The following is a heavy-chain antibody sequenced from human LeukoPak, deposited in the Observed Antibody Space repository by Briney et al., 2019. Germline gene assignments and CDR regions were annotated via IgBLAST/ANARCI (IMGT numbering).Heavy chain of an antibody. CDR1: GFTFDDYA. Sequence: GGSLRLSCAASGFTFDDYAMHWVRQAPGQGLEWVSGISWNSGSIGYADSVKGRFTISRDNAKNSLYLQMNSLRAEDTAVYYCARPMYYYDSSGYLVWGQGTLVTVSS. CDR2: ISWNSGSI. CDR3: ARPMYYYDSSGYLV. J-gene: IGHJ4*02. D-gene: IGHD3-22*01. V-gene: IGHV3-9*01.